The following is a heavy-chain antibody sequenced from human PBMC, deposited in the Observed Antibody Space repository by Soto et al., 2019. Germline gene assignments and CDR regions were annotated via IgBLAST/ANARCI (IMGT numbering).Heavy chain of an antibody. CDR2: ISGSGGST. Sequence: GGSLRLSCAASGFTFSSYAMSWVRQAPGKGLEWVSAISGSGGSTYYADSVKGRFTISRDNSKNTLYLQMNSLRAEDTAVYYCAKGTAAPPQYYYYGMDVWGQGTTVTVSS. V-gene: IGHV3-23*01. J-gene: IGHJ6*02. D-gene: IGHD6-6*01. CDR1: GFTFSSYA. CDR3: AKGTAAPPQYYYYGMDV.